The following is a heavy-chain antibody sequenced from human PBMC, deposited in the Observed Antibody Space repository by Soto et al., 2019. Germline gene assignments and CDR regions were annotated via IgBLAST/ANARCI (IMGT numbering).Heavy chain of an antibody. V-gene: IGHV1-69*12. CDR3: VRVVAIPGYPDH. J-gene: IGHJ4*02. Sequence: QVQLVQSGAEVRQPASSVKVSCKTSGGTFSSYAISWVRQAPGQGLEWMGGIVPIVGTTTYAQKLQGRVTITADEATSTAYMQLSTLRSDDTAVYYCVRVVAIPGYPDHWGQGTLVTVSS. CDR2: IVPIVGTT. D-gene: IGHD5-12*01. CDR1: GGTFSSYA.